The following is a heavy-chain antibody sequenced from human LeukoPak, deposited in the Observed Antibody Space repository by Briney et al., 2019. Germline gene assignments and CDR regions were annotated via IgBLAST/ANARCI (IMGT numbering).Heavy chain of an antibody. CDR3: ARDKIGSGGSSGMWP. D-gene: IGHD2-15*01. Sequence: SETLSLTCAVSGGSISSSNWWSWVRQPPGKGLEWIGEIYHSGSTNYSPSLKSRVTISVDKSKNQFSLKLSSVTAADTAVYYCARDKIGSGGSSGMWPWGQGTLVTVSS. CDR2: IYHSGST. V-gene: IGHV4-4*02. CDR1: GGSISSSNW. J-gene: IGHJ5*02.